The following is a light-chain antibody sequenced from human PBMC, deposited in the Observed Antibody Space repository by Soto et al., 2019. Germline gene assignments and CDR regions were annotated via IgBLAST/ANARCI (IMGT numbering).Light chain of an antibody. Sequence: DIQMTQSPSSLSASVGDRVTITCRASQSISSYLNWYQQKPGKAPKLLIYAASSLQSGVPSRFSGSGSGTDFTLTISSLQTKDFATYYGQQSYSTPRTFGQGTMVESK. V-gene: IGKV1-39*01. CDR2: AAS. CDR3: QQSYSTPRT. CDR1: QSISSY. J-gene: IGKJ1*01.